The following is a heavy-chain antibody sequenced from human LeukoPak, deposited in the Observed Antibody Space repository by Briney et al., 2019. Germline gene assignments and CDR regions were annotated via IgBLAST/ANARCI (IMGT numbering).Heavy chain of an antibody. CDR2: IYYSGST. V-gene: IGHV4-39*07. J-gene: IGHJ4*02. D-gene: IGHD2-15*01. Sequence: SETLSLTCSVSGGSISSSSYYWGWIRQPPGKGLEWIGSIYYSGSTNYNPSLKSRVTISVDTSKNQFSLKLSSVTAADTAVYYCASDIVVVVAANRDTAMVRDAGGYWGQGTLVAVSS. CDR3: ASDIVVVVAANRDTAMVRDAGGY. CDR1: GGSISSSSYY.